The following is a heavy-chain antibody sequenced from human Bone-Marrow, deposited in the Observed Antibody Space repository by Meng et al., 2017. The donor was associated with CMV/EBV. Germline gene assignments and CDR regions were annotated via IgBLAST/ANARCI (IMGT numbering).Heavy chain of an antibody. V-gene: IGHV3-7*01. Sequence: GESLKISCAASGFTFSSYWMSWVRQAPGKGLEWVANIKQDGSEKYYVDSVRGRFTISRDNAKNSLYLQMNSLRAEDTAVYYCARDAAADSSSWDFDYWGQGTLVTVSS. CDR3: ARDAAADSSSWDFDY. CDR1: GFTFSSYW. CDR2: IKQDGSEK. D-gene: IGHD6-13*01. J-gene: IGHJ4*02.